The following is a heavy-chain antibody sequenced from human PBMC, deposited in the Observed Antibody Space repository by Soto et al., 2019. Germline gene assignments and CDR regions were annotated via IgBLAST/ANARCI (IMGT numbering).Heavy chain of an antibody. V-gene: IGHV1-3*01. J-gene: IGHJ2*01. Sequence: ASVKVSCKASGYTFTGYYMHWVRQAPGQRLEWMGWINAGNGNTKYSQKIQGRVTITRDTSASTAYMELSSLRSEDTAVYYCARGVVVVAATPLVDWYFDLWGRGTLVTVSS. CDR3: ARGVVVVAATPLVDWYFDL. D-gene: IGHD2-15*01. CDR2: INAGNGNT. CDR1: GYTFTGYY.